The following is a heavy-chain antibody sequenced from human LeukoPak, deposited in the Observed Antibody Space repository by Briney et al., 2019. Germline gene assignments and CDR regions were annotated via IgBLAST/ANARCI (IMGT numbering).Heavy chain of an antibody. CDR1: GFTFSSYA. CDR3: ARPPPARNYYDSSGYYSFFDY. Sequence: GGSLRLSCAASGFTFSSYAMSWVRQAPGKGLEWVSAISGSGGSAYYADSVKGRFTISRDNSKNTRYLQMNSLRAEDTAVYYCARPPPARNYYDSSGYYSFFDYWGQGTLVTVSS. V-gene: IGHV3-23*01. J-gene: IGHJ4*02. CDR2: ISGSGGSA. D-gene: IGHD3-22*01.